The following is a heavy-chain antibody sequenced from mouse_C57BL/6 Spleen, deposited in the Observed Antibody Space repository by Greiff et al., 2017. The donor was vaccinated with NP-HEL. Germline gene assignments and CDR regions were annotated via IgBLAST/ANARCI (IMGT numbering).Heavy chain of an antibody. CDR2: ISSGGSYT. D-gene: IGHD1-2*01. J-gene: IGHJ4*01. V-gene: IGHV5-6*01. CDR3: ASPLLPDYYAMDY. CDR1: GFTFSSYG. Sequence: EVQVVESGGDLVKPGGSLKLSCAASGFTFSSYGMSWVRQTPDKRLEWVATISSGGSYTYYPDSVKGRFTISRDNAKNTLYLQMSSLKSEDTAMYYCASPLLPDYYAMDYWGQGTSVTVSS.